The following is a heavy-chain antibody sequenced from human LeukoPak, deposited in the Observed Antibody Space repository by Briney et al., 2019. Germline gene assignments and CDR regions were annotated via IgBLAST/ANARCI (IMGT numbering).Heavy chain of an antibody. CDR3: ARDVHGDYGSGWYDP. Sequence: SVKVSCKTSGGTFNNSAISWVRQAPGQGLEWLGGIMPLFGTAGYAQKFQGRVTITKDESTRTVYLELTSLTSDDTAVYYCARDVHGDYGSGWYDPWGQGTLVSVSS. V-gene: IGHV1-69*05. CDR2: IMPLFGTA. CDR1: GGTFNNSA. J-gene: IGHJ5*02. D-gene: IGHD4-17*01.